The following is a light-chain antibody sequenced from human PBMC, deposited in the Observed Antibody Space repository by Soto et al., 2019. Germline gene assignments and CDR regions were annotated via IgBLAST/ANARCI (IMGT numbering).Light chain of an antibody. CDR1: QSVLYSSNNKNH. CDR3: QQRSNWPLIT. V-gene: IGKV4-1*01. CDR2: WAS. J-gene: IGKJ5*01. Sequence: DIVMTQSPDSLAVSLGERATINCKSSQSVLYSSNNKNHLAWYQQKPGQPPKLVIYWASTRESGVPDRFSGSGSGTDFTLTISSLEPEDFAVYYCQQRSNWPLITFGQGTRLEN.